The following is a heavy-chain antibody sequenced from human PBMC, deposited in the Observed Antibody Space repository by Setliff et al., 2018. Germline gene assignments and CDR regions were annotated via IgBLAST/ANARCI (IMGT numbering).Heavy chain of an antibody. D-gene: IGHD5-18*01. Sequence: GGSLRLSCSASGFSLSEFPMHWVRQAPVKGLEWVANIKQDSTEKYYADSVQGRFTISRDNAKNSLYLQMNSLRAEDTAVYYCARAADSYGPPRSYMDVWGKGTTVTVSS. CDR2: IKQDSTEK. V-gene: IGHV3-7*01. J-gene: IGHJ6*03. CDR3: ARAADSYGPPRSYMDV. CDR1: GFSLSEFP.